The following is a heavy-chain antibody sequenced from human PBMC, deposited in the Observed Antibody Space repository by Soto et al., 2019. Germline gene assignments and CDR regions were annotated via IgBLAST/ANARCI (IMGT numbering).Heavy chain of an antibody. CDR3: ARGFSAGKGSPPDY. Sequence: GSLQLDCSASGFTFSNYAMTWVRQAAGKGLEWVSGLNGSGGSTSSADSVKGRFAISRDNSKNTLYLQMNSLGDGDTAVYYSARGFSAGKGSPPDYWGQGTPVTVSS. V-gene: IGHV3-23*01. J-gene: IGHJ4*02. CDR1: GFTFSNYA. D-gene: IGHD3-10*01. CDR2: LNGSGGST.